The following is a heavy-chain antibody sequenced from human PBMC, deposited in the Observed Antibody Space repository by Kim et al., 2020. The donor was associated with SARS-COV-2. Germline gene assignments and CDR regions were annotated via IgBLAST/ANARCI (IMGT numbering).Heavy chain of an antibody. V-gene: IGHV4-39*07. CDR2: IYYSGST. CDR1: GGSISSSSYY. D-gene: IGHD5-18*01. CDR3: AGEGSYGYKFYYYYGMDV. J-gene: IGHJ6*02. Sequence: SETLSLTCTVSGGSISSSSYYWGWIRQPPGKGLEWIGSIYYSGSTYYNPSLKSRVTISVDTSKNQFSLKLSSVTAADTAVYYCAGEGSYGYKFYYYYGMDVWGQGTTVTVSS.